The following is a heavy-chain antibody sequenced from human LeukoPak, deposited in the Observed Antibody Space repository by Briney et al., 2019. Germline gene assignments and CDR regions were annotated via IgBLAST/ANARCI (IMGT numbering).Heavy chain of an antibody. J-gene: IGHJ3*02. CDR1: GFTFSSHW. V-gene: IGHV3-74*01. CDR2: IKNDGRST. Sequence: PGGSLRLSCVGFGFTFSSHWMHWVRQAPGKGLVWVSRIKNDGRSTSYADSVKGRFTTSRDNAKNTLYLQMNSLRAEDTAVYYCARDWSLGSPTHDAFDIWGQGTMVTVSS. D-gene: IGHD7-27*01. CDR3: ARDWSLGSPTHDAFDI.